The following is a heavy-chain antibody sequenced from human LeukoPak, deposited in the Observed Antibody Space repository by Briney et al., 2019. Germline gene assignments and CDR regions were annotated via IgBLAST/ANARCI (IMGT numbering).Heavy chain of an antibody. D-gene: IGHD6-19*01. CDR1: GYTFTNYY. Sequence: GASVKVSCKASGYTFTNYYMHWVRQAPGQGLEWMGTINPSGGSTSYSPKFQGRVTMTTDTSTSTVYMELISLRSEDTAVYYCARRSGWIRGQGSLVTVSS. CDR3: ARRSGWI. CDR2: INPSGGST. J-gene: IGHJ4*02. V-gene: IGHV1-46*01.